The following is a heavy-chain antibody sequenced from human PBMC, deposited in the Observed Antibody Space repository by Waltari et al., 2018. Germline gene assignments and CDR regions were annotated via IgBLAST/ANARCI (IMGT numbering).Heavy chain of an antibody. Sequence: MGRIIPIFGTANYAQKFQGRVTITADKSTSTAYMELSSLRSEDTAVYYCAIQTPESDDFWSGHFDYWGQGTLVTVSS. D-gene: IGHD3-3*01. CDR2: IIPIFGTA. CDR3: AIQTPESDDFWSGHFDY. V-gene: IGHV1-69*06. J-gene: IGHJ4*02.